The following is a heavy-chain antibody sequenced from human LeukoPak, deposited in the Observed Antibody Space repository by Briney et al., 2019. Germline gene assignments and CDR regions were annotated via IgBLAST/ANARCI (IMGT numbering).Heavy chain of an antibody. CDR2: IKQDGSEK. V-gene: IGHV3-7*05. CDR3: AREGFSGGSCYFDY. CDR1: GFTFNSFW. D-gene: IGHD2-15*01. Sequence: GGSLRLSCAASGFTFNSFWMSWVRQAPGKGLEWVANIKQDGSEKYYVDSVKGRFTISRDNAKNSPYLQMNSLRAEDTAVYYCAREGFSGGSCYFDYWGQGTLVTVSS. J-gene: IGHJ4*02.